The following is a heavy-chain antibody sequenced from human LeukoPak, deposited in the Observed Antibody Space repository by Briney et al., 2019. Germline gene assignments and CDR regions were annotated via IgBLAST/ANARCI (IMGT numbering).Heavy chain of an antibody. V-gene: IGHV1-8*03. CDR1: GYSFTSYD. CDR3: AKEDSCTNGVCYNAHTFDY. D-gene: IGHD2-8*01. J-gene: IGHJ4*02. Sequence: GASVKVSCNASGYSFTSYDINWVRQAPGQGLEWMGWVNPKSGNTGYKQKFQARVTITRDTSISAAYMELSSLTSDDTAVYFCAKEDSCTNGVCYNAHTFDYWGQGTLVTVSS. CDR2: VNPKSGNT.